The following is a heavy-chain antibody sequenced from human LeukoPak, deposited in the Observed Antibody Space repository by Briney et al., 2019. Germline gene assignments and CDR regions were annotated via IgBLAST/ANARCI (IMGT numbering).Heavy chain of an antibody. Sequence: GSLRLSCAASGFTVSSNFMSWFRQAPGKGLEWVSVLYTGGGTHYADSVKGRFTISRDISKNTVYLQMNSLRAEDTAVYYCVRVAPPLAMITIVDYWGQGTLVTVSS. J-gene: IGHJ4*02. V-gene: IGHV3-53*01. CDR3: VRVAPPLAMITIVDY. CDR1: GFTVSSNF. D-gene: IGHD3-16*01. CDR2: LYTGGGT.